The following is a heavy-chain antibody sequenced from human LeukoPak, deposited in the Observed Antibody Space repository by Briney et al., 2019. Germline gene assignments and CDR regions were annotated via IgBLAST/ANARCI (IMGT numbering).Heavy chain of an antibody. CDR2: INTDGSTI. V-gene: IGHV3-74*01. D-gene: IGHD2-2*01. Sequence: QPGGSLRLSWPPSGFTFSSYWMHWVRQAPGKGLVWVSRINTDGSTITYADSVKGRFTISRDNAKNTLYLQMNSLRAEDTAVYFCAKERKSSTSMDYWGQGTLVTVSS. CDR3: AKERKSSTSMDY. CDR1: GFTFSSYW. J-gene: IGHJ4*02.